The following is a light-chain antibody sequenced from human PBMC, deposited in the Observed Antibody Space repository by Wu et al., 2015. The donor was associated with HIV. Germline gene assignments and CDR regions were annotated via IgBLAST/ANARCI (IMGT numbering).Light chain of an antibody. CDR2: DGS. V-gene: IGKV3-11*01. CDR3: QQRSNWPMYA. Sequence: EIVLTQSPATLSLSPGERATLSCRSSQSVGNYLAWYQQKPGQAPRLLIYDGSNRASGTPARFSGSGSGTDFTLTITNLESEDFAVYYCQQRSNWPMYAFGPGTKLEIK. J-gene: IGKJ2*01. CDR1: QSVGNY.